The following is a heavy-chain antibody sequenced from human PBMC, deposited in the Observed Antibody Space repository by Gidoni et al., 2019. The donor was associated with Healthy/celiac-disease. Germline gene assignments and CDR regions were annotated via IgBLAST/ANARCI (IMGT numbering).Heavy chain of an antibody. J-gene: IGHJ6*03. CDR1: GGSISSYY. CDR2: IYTSGST. D-gene: IGHD4-17*01. Sequence: QVQLQESGPGLVKPSETLSLTCTVSGGSISSYYWSWIRQPAGKGLEWIGRIYTSGSTNYNPSLKSRVTMSVDTSKNQFSLKLSSVTAADTAVYYCARDREGTTSYYYYMDVWGKGTTVTVSS. CDR3: ARDREGTTSYYYYMDV. V-gene: IGHV4-4*07.